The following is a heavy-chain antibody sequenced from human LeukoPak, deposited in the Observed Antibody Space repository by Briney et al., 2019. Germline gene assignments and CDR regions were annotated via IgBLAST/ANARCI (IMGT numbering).Heavy chain of an antibody. D-gene: IGHD6-13*01. J-gene: IGHJ4*02. Sequence: SETLSLTCAVYGGSFSGYYWSWIRQPPGKGLEWIGEINHSGSTNYNPSLKSRVTISVDTSKNQFSLKLSSVTAADTAVYYCARGRAAGTTGVDYWGQGTLVTVSS. V-gene: IGHV4-34*01. CDR2: INHSGST. CDR3: ARGRAAGTTGVDY. CDR1: GGSFSGYY.